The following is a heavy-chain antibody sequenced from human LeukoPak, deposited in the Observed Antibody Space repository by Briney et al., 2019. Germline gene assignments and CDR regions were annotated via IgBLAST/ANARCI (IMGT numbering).Heavy chain of an antibody. D-gene: IGHD5-18*01. Sequence: PSETLSLTCTVSGGCISSGGYYWSWIRQHPGKGLEWIGYIYYSGSTYYNPSLKSRVTISVDTSKNQFSLKLSSVTAADTAVYYCARMRGYSYGKIDYWGQGTLVTVSS. CDR3: ARMRGYSYGKIDY. CDR2: IYYSGST. CDR1: GGCISSGGYY. J-gene: IGHJ4*02. V-gene: IGHV4-31*03.